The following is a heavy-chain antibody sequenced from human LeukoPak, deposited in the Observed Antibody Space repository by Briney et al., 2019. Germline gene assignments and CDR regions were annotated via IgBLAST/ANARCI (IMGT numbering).Heavy chain of an antibody. CDR2: IYYSGST. CDR1: GGSISSSSYY. D-gene: IGHD3-22*01. CDR3: ATPGVYYYDSSGYYQDYYYYGVDV. Sequence: SETLSLTCTVSGGSISSSSYYRGWIRQPPGKGLEWIGSIYYSGSTYYNPSLKSRVTISVDTSKNQFSLKLSSVTAADTAVYYCATPGVYYYDSSGYYQDYYYYGVDVWGQGTTVTVSS. J-gene: IGHJ6*02. V-gene: IGHV4-39*01.